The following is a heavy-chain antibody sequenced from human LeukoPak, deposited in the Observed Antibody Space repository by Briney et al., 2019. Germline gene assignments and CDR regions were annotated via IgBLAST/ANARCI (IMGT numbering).Heavy chain of an antibody. CDR1: GGSISTYY. V-gene: IGHV4-4*09. CDR3: ARHYCTGASCPDYFDY. J-gene: IGHJ4*02. Sequence: SETLSLTCTVSGGSISTYYWSWIRQPPGMPLECVGYIYPTLSTDYNPSLKSRVTISVDTSKNQISLSLTSVTAADTAIYYCARHYCTGASCPDYFDYWGQGTLVAVSS. D-gene: IGHD2-15*01. CDR2: IYPTLST.